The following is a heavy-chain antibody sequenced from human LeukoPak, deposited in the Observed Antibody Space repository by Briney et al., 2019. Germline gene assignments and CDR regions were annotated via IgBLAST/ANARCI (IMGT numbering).Heavy chain of an antibody. CDR1: GGSFSGYY. Sequence: PSETLSLTCAVYGGSFSGYYWSWIRQPPGKGLEWIGEINHSGSTNYNPSLKSRVTISVDTSKNQFSLKLSSVTAADTAVYYCAIYRIAAATNWFDPWGQGTLVTVSA. D-gene: IGHD6-13*01. CDR3: AIYRIAAATNWFDP. V-gene: IGHV4-34*01. J-gene: IGHJ5*02. CDR2: INHSGST.